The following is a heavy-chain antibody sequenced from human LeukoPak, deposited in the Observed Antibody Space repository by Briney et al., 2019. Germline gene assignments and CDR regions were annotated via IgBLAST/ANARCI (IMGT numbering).Heavy chain of an antibody. CDR1: GYTFTSYY. D-gene: IGHD2-2*01. Sequence: ASVKVSCKASGYTFTSYYMHWVRQAPGQGLEWMGIIDPSGGSTSYAQKFQGRVTITADESTSTAYMELSSLRSEDTAVYYCAREGRGYCSSTSCYDGFDPWGQGTLVTVSS. J-gene: IGHJ5*02. CDR2: IDPSGGST. V-gene: IGHV1-46*01. CDR3: AREGRGYCSSTSCYDGFDP.